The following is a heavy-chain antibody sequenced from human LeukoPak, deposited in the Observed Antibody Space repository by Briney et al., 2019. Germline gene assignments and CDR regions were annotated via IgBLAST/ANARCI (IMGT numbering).Heavy chain of an antibody. CDR3: VCYDNAAEYFHY. Sequence: PGGSPRLSCAASGFTFRISAMSWVRQVPGTGLEWVSVISGNGGSTDYADSAKGRFTISRDNSKNTLYLQMNSLRAEDTALYYCVCYDNAAEYFHYWGQGTLVTVSS. CDR1: GFTFRISA. D-gene: IGHD3-22*01. V-gene: IGHV3-23*01. CDR2: ISGNGGST. J-gene: IGHJ1*01.